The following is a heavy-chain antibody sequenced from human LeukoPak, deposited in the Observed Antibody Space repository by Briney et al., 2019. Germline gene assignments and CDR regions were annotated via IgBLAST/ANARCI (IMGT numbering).Heavy chain of an antibody. CDR2: INHSGST. J-gene: IGHJ4*02. CDR3: ARGLDNCSSTSCPTSPFDC. V-gene: IGHV4-34*01. D-gene: IGHD2-2*01. CDR1: GGSISSYY. Sequence: SETLSLTCTVSGGSISSYYWGWIRQPPGKGLEWIGEINHSGSTNYNPSLKSRVTISVDTSKNQFSLKLSSVPAADTAVYYCARGLDNCSSTSCPTSPFDCWGQGTLVTVSS.